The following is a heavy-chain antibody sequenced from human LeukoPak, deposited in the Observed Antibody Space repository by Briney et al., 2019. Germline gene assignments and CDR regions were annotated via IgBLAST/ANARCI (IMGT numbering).Heavy chain of an antibody. CDR2: IYYSGST. J-gene: IGHJ4*02. D-gene: IGHD5-18*01. CDR1: GGSISSGGYY. V-gene: IGHV4-39*01. Sequence: SETLSLTCTVSGGSISSGGYYWGWIRQPPGKGLEWIGSIYYSGSTYYNPSLKSRVTISVDTSKNQFSLKVSSVTAAGTAVYYCARGGYSYGTPDYWGQGTLVTVSS. CDR3: ARGGYSYGTPDY.